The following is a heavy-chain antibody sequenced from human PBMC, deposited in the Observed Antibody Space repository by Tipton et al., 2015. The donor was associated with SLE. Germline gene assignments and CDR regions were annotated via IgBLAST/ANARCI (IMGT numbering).Heavy chain of an antibody. CDR3: ARVLGAPIGQQLGYFDY. D-gene: IGHD6-13*01. CDR1: GGSISSSSYY. Sequence: TLSLTCTVSGGSISSSSYYWGWIRQPPGKGLEWIGYIYYSGSTNYNPSLKSRLTISVDTSKNRFSLKLRSVTSADTAVYYCARVLGAPIGQQLGYFDYWGQGTLVTVSS. CDR2: IYYSGST. V-gene: IGHV4-61*05. J-gene: IGHJ4*02.